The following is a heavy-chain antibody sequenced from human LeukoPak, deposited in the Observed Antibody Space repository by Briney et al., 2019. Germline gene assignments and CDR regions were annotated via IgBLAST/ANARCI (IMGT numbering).Heavy chain of an antibody. D-gene: IGHD7-27*01. Sequence: GESLKISCKASGYSFTSYLIAWVRQMPGKGLEWMGIIHPGDSNARYSPSFQGQVTVSFDHSITTAYLQWSSLTASDTAMYYCAREYWGNLDYWGQGTLVTVSS. V-gene: IGHV5-51*01. CDR1: GYSFTSYL. CDR2: IHPGDSNA. CDR3: AREYWGNLDY. J-gene: IGHJ4*02.